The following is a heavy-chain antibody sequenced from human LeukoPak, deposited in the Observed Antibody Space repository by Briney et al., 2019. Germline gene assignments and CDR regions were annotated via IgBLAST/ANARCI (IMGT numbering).Heavy chain of an antibody. CDR2: IKEDGSEK. CDR3: ASQFWWAAVAGTTLDY. D-gene: IGHD6-19*01. V-gene: IGHV3-7*05. Sequence: PGGSLRLSCAASGFSVSSNYMSWVRQAPGGGLEWVANIKEDGSEKYYVDSVKGRFTISRDNAKISLYLQMNSLRAEDTAVYYCASQFWWAAVAGTTLDYWGQGTLVTVSS. J-gene: IGHJ4*02. CDR1: GFSVSSNY.